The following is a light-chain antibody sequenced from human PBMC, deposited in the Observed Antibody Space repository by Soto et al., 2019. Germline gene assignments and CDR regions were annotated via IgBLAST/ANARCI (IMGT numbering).Light chain of an antibody. CDR3: SSYTTSHTLV. Sequence: QSALTQPASVSESPGQSITISCTGSSSDVDVSTFVSWYRQHPGKAPELIIYEVSNRPSGVSNRFSGSKSGNTASLTISGLQAEDEADYYCSSYTTSHTLVFGGGTKLTVL. CDR2: EVS. J-gene: IGLJ2*01. CDR1: SSDVDVSTF. V-gene: IGLV2-14*01.